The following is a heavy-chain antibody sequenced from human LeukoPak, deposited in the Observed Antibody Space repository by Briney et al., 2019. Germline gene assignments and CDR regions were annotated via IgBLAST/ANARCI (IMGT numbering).Heavy chain of an antibody. D-gene: IGHD4-17*01. CDR3: ARHFRSNGDYGPPDY. V-gene: IGHV5-51*01. Sequence: GESLKISCKGSGYSITSYWIAWVRQMPGKGLEWMGIIYPGDSDTGYSPSFQGQVTISADKSISTAYLQWSSLKASDSAMYYCARHFRSNGDYGPPDYWGQGTLVTVSS. CDR1: GYSITSYW. J-gene: IGHJ4*02. CDR2: IYPGDSDT.